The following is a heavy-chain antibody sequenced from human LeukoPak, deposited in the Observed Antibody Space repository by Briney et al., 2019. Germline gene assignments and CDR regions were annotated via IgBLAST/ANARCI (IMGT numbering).Heavy chain of an antibody. CDR3: ARVLVLAPDY. J-gene: IGHJ4*02. V-gene: IGHV3-21*01. Sequence: GGSLRLSCAVSGFTFSSYSMDWVRQAPGKGLEWVSSISSSSSYIYYADSVKGRFTISRDNAKNSLYLQMNSLRAEDTAVYYCARVLVLAPDYWGQGTLVTVSS. D-gene: IGHD3-3*01. CDR1: GFTFSSYS. CDR2: ISSSSSYI.